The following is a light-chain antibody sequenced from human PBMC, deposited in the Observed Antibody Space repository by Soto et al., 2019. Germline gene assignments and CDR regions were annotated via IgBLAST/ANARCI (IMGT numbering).Light chain of an antibody. J-gene: IGKJ2*03. CDR2: GSS. CDR3: QQYGSSPMYS. V-gene: IGKV3-20*01. Sequence: EIVLTQSPGTLSLSPGERATLSCRASQSVSGNNLAWYQQTPGQAPRLLIYGSSTMATGIPDRFSGSGSGTDFTLSISRLEPDDFALYYCQQYGSSPMYSFGQGTKLEIK. CDR1: QSVSGNN.